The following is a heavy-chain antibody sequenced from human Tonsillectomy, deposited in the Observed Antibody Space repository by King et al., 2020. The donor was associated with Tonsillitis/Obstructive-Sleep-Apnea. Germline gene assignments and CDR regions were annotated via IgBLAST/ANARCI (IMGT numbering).Heavy chain of an antibody. CDR2: IYYSGST. Sequence: VQLQESGPGLVKPSETLSLTCTVSGGSISSYYWSWIRQPPGKGLEWIGYIYYSGSTNYNPSLKSRVTISGDTSKNQFSLKLRSVTAADTAVYYCARDMVLEAGGDAFDIWGQGTMVTVSS. CDR1: GGSISSYY. V-gene: IGHV4-59*01. D-gene: IGHD2-8*01. CDR3: ARDMVLEAGGDAFDI. J-gene: IGHJ3*02.